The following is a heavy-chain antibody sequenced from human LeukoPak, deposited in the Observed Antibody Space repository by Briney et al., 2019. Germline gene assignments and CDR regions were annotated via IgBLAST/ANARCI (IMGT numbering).Heavy chain of an antibody. CDR2: INHSGST. Sequence: SETLSLTCAVYGGSFSGYYWSWIRQPPGKGLEWIGEINHSGSTNYNPSLKSRVTISVDTSKNQFSLKLSSATAADTAVYYCARAPVAAAGTKWFDPWGQGTLVTVSS. CDR3: ARAPVAAAGTKWFDP. CDR1: GGSFSGYY. J-gene: IGHJ5*02. V-gene: IGHV4-34*01. D-gene: IGHD6-13*01.